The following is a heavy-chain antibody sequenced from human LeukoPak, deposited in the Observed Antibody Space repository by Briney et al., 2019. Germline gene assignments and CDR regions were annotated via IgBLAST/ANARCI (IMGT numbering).Heavy chain of an antibody. Sequence: AASVKVSCKASGGTFSSYAISWVRQAPGQGLEWMGRIIPILGIANYAQKFQGRVTITADKSTSTAYMELSSLRSEDTAVYYCARAPREGALDYWGQGTLVTVSS. CDR2: IIPILGIA. CDR1: GGTFSSYA. CDR3: ARAPREGALDY. V-gene: IGHV1-69*04. J-gene: IGHJ4*02. D-gene: IGHD1-26*01.